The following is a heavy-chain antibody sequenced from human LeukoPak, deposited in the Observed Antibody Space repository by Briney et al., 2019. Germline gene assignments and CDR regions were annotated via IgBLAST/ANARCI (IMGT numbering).Heavy chain of an antibody. Sequence: GGSLRLSRAASGFIFSSYGMHWVRQAPGKGLEWVAFIRYDGSNKYYADSVKGRFTISRDNSKNTLYLQMDSLRAEDTAVYYCANSPSYDFWTGYMDVWGKGTTVTVSS. CDR2: IRYDGSNK. CDR3: ANSPSYDFWTGYMDV. CDR1: GFIFSSYG. J-gene: IGHJ6*03. V-gene: IGHV3-30*02. D-gene: IGHD3-3*01.